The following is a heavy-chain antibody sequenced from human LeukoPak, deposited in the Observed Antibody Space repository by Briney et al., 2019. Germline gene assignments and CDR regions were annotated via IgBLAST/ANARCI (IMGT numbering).Heavy chain of an antibody. CDR1: GGSISSGGYY. CDR2: NYYSGST. D-gene: IGHD3-10*01. Sequence: PSQTLSLTCTVSGGSISSGGYYWSWIRQHPGKGLEWIGYNYYSGSTYYNPSLKSRVTISVDTSKNQFSLKLSSVTAADTAVYYCARGKENYSGIPTNDYWGQGTLVTVSS. V-gene: IGHV4-31*03. CDR3: ARGKENYSGIPTNDY. J-gene: IGHJ4*02.